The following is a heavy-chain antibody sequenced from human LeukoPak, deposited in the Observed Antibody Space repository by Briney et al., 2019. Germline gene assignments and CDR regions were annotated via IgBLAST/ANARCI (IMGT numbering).Heavy chain of an antibody. CDR2: IYTSGST. Sequence: TSSETLSLTCTVSGGSVSSYYWSWIRQPAGKGLEWIGRIYTSGSTKYNPSLKSRLTISVDTSKSHFSLRLTSVTAADTAIYYCARTGTTFFDYWGQGSLVTVSS. D-gene: IGHD1-7*01. V-gene: IGHV4-4*07. J-gene: IGHJ4*02. CDR3: ARTGTTFFDY. CDR1: GGSVSSYY.